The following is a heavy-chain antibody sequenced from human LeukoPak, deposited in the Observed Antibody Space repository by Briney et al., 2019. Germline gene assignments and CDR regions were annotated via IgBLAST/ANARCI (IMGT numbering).Heavy chain of an antibody. CDR3: ARDLTSGEY. Sequence: ASVKLSCKASGYTFTSYGISWVRQAPGQGLGYMGWISAYSGETNYSQKYQDRVTTTRDTSTSTLYFEMRSLGSDDTAVYYCARDLTSGEYWGQGALVTVSS. V-gene: IGHV1-18*01. D-gene: IGHD3-16*01. J-gene: IGHJ4*02. CDR1: GYTFTSYG. CDR2: ISAYSGET.